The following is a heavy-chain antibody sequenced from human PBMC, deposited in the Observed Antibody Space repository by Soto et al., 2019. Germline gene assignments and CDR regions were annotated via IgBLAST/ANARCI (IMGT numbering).Heavy chain of an antibody. Sequence: EVQLVESGGGLVQPGGSLRLSCAASGFTFSSYSMNWVRQAPGKGLEWVSYISSSSSTIYYADSVKGRFTISRDNAKNSLYVQMNSLRDEDTAVYYCAREWPLNSSGYYSYGMDVWGQGSTVTVSS. D-gene: IGHD3-22*01. CDR1: GFTFSSYS. V-gene: IGHV3-48*02. CDR2: ISSSSSTI. J-gene: IGHJ6*01. CDR3: AREWPLNSSGYYSYGMDV.